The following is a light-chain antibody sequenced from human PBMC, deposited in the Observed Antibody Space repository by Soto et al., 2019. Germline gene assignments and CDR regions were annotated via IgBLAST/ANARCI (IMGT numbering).Light chain of an antibody. J-gene: IGKJ5*01. V-gene: IGKV3-11*01. Sequence: EIKLTQSPATLSLTPGERATLSCRASQSVGRNLAWYQQKPGQAPRLLIYDASNRATGIPARFSGGESGTDFTLTISSLEPEDFAVYYCQQRSNWPPTFAQGTRLEI. CDR2: DAS. CDR3: QQRSNWPPT. CDR1: QSVGRN.